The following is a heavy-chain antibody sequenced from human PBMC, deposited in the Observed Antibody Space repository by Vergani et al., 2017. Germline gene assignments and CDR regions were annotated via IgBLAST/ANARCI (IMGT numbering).Heavy chain of an antibody. D-gene: IGHD3-22*01. V-gene: IGHV5-51*01. CDR2: IHPADSDT. CDR1: GYSFNNYW. CDR3: ARLYGRDSSGSKYFDY. J-gene: IGHJ4*02. Sequence: EVQPVQSGAEVKKPRESLKISCQISGYSFNNYWIGWVRQMPGKGLEWMGIIHPADSDTRYSPSFQGQVTISVDKSISTAYLQRSSLRASDSAMYYCARLYGRDSSGSKYFDYWGQGTLVTVSS.